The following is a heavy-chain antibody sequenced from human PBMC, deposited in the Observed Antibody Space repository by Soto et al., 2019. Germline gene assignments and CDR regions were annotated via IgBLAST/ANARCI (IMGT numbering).Heavy chain of an antibody. CDR3: ARDSDIMITFGGVIVPKTLDY. Sequence: GSVEVSCKASGYTFTSYGISWVGQGPGQGLEWMGWISAYNGNTNYAQKLQGRVTMTTDTSTSTAYMELRSLRSDDTAVYYCARDSDIMITFGGVIVPKTLDYWGQGTLVTVSS. CDR2: ISAYNGNT. V-gene: IGHV1-18*01. CDR1: GYTFTSYG. J-gene: IGHJ4*02. D-gene: IGHD3-16*02.